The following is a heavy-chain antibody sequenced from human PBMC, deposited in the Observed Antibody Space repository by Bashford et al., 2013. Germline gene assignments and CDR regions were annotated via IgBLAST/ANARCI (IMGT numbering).Heavy chain of an antibody. Sequence: SETLSLTCTVSGGSISSGGYFWSWIRQHPGKGLEWIGYIFYSGSTYYNPSLKSRLSISVDTSKNQFSLKLSSVTAADTAVYYCARAGDQHFTYWGQGTQVTVSS. J-gene: IGHJ4*02. CDR1: GGSISSGGYF. CDR2: IFYSGST. CDR3: ARAGDQHFTY. V-gene: IGHV4-31*03. D-gene: IGHD3-16*01.